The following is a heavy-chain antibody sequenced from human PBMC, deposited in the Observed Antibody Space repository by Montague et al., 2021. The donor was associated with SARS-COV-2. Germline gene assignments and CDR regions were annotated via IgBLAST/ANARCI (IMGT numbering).Heavy chain of an antibody. CDR3: VREGGSMTFDY. CDR1: GASISNPTYS. CDR2: MFTSGST. Sequence: TLSLTCTVSGASISNPTYSWGWIRQPAGKELEWIGRMFTSGSTPYNPSLKSRVTISVDTSKNQLSLRLNSVTAADTAVYYCVREGGSMTFDYWGQGILVTVSS. D-gene: IGHD1-26*01. V-gene: IGHV4-61*02. J-gene: IGHJ4*02.